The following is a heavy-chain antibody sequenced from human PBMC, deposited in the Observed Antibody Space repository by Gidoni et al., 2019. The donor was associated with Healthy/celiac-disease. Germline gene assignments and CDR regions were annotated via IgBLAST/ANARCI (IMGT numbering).Heavy chain of an antibody. J-gene: IGHJ3*02. Sequence: EVQLVESGGGLVKPGGSLRLSCAASGFTCSNAWMNWVRQAPGKGLEWVVRIKSKTDGGTTDYAAPVKGRFTISRDDSKNTLYLQMNSLKTEDTAVYYCTTDPYYYDSSVTADAFDIWGQGTMVTVSS. CDR1: GFTCSNAW. D-gene: IGHD3-22*01. CDR3: TTDPYYYDSSVTADAFDI. CDR2: IKSKTDGGTT. V-gene: IGHV3-15*07.